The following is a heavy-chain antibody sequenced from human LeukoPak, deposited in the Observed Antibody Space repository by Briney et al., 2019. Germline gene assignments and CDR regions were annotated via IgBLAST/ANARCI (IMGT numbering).Heavy chain of an antibody. V-gene: IGHV3-30*02. CDR2: ISYDGSNK. Sequence: GGSLRLSCAASGFTFSSHGMHWVRQAPGKGLEWVTFISYDGSNKDYADSVKGRFTISRDNSKNTLYLQVDSLRTEDTAVYYCARGEEAGSYGMDVWGQGAILTVTS. D-gene: IGHD1-26*01. CDR1: GFTFSSHG. J-gene: IGHJ6*02. CDR3: ARGEEAGSYGMDV.